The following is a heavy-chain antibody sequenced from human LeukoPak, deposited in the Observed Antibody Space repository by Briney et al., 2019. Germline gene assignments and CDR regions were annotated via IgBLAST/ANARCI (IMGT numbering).Heavy chain of an antibody. V-gene: IGHV1-69-2*01. J-gene: IGHJ5*02. D-gene: IGHD2-2*01. CDR1: GYTFTDYY. CDR2: VDPEDGET. CDR3: ATLVVVPAANWFDP. Sequence: ATVKISCKVSGYTFTDYYMHWVQQAPGKGLEWMGLVDPEDGETIYAEKFQGRVTITADTSTDTAYMELSSLRSEDTAVYYCATLVVVPAANWFDPWGQGTLVTVSS.